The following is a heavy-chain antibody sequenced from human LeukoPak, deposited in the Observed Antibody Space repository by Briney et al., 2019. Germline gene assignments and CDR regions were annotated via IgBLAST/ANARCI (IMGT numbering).Heavy chain of an antibody. CDR1: GYTFTSYA. CDR2: INAGIGNT. J-gene: IGHJ4*02. V-gene: IGHV1-3*01. D-gene: IGHD3-10*01. Sequence: ASVKDSCKASGYTFTSYAMHWVRQAPGQRLEWMGWINAGIGNTKYSQKFQGRVTITRDTSSSTAYMELSSLRSEDTAVYYCASGYGSGTPLDYWGQGTLVTVSS. CDR3: ASGYGSGTPLDY.